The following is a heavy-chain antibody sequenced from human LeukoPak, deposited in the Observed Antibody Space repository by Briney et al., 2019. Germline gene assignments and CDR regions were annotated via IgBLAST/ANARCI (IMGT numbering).Heavy chain of an antibody. CDR3: ARDEHQYYSESSGRFDY. CDR2: IKQDGNEK. V-gene: IGHV3-7*04. CDR1: GFTFSSCW. J-gene: IGHJ4*02. Sequence: GGSLRLSCAASGFTFSSCWMTWVRQAPGKGLEWVANIKQDGNEKYYVDSARGRFTISRDNAKNSLYLQMNSLRAEDTAVYYCARDEHQYYSESSGRFDYWGQGTLVTVSS. D-gene: IGHD3-22*01.